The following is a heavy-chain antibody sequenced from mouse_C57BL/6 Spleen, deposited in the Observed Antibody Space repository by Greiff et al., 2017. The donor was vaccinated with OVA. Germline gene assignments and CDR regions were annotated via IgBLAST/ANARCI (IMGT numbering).Heavy chain of an antibody. V-gene: IGHV1-80*01. Sequence: QVQLQQSGAELVKPGASVKISCKASGYAFSSYWMNWVQQRPGKGLEWIGLIYPGAGDTNYNGKFKVKATLTADKSSSTAYMQLSSLTSEDSAFYFCARAGRLTGTEFAYWGQGTLVTVSA. CDR2: IYPGAGDT. CDR3: ARAGRLTGTEFAY. CDR1: GYAFSSYW. J-gene: IGHJ3*01. D-gene: IGHD4-1*01.